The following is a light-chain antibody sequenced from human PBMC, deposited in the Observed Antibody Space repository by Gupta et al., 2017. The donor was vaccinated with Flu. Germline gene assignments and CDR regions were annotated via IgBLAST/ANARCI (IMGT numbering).Light chain of an antibody. Sequence: VGERVTITCEASQDIRRYLNWYQQKPGKAPKLLIYDASNLEKGVPTRFSGSGSGTDFTFTISNLQPEDFATYYCQQYDTLPTFGQGTKVDIK. CDR2: DAS. J-gene: IGKJ1*01. CDR1: QDIRRY. V-gene: IGKV1-33*01. CDR3: QQYDTLPT.